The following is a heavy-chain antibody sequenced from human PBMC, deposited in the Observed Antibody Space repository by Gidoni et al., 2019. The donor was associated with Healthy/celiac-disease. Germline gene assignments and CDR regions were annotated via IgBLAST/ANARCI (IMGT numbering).Heavy chain of an antibody. CDR1: GFTLEYYG. D-gene: IGHD3-22*01. V-gene: IGHV3-20*01. CDR3: ARGLYSSGYYFAY. CDR2: INWDGGST. J-gene: IGHJ4*02. Sequence: EVQRVESGGGVVRPGGPLRLSWGASGFTLEYYGMNWVRQAPGKGLEWGAGINWDGGSTGYADSVKCRFTISRDNAKNSLYLQMNSLRAEDTALYLCARGLYSSGYYFAYWGQGTLVTVSS.